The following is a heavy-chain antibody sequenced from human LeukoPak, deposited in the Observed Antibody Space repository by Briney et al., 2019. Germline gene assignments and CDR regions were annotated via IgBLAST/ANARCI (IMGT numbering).Heavy chain of an antibody. V-gene: IGHV4-39*07. CDR1: GGSISSRSYY. CDR3: ASANRYNWNVHPFDY. CDR2: IYYSGST. J-gene: IGHJ4*02. Sequence: SETLSLTCTVSGGSISSRSYYWGWIRQPPGKGLEWIGSIYYSGSTYYNPSLKSRVTISVDTSKNQFSLKLSSVTAADTAVYYCASANRYNWNVHPFDYWGQGTLVTVSS. D-gene: IGHD1-20*01.